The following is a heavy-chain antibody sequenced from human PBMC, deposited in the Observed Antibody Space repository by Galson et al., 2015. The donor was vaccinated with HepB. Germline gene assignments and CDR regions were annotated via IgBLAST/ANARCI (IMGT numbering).Heavy chain of an antibody. V-gene: IGHV6-1*01. CDR3: ARMDTAMVYYFDY. Sequence: CAISGDRVSSTSAAWNWIRQSPSRGLEWLGRTYYRSKWYNDYAVSVKSRITINPDTSKNQFSLQLNSVTPEDTAVYYCARMDTAMVYYFDYWGQGTLVTVSS. J-gene: IGHJ4*02. CDR1: GDRVSSTSAA. D-gene: IGHD5-18*01. CDR2: TYYRSKWYN.